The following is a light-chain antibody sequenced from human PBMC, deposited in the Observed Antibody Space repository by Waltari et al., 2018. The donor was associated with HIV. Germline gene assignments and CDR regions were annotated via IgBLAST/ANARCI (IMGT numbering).Light chain of an antibody. CDR2: NTN. CDR3: VIYYGGSWV. Sequence: QTVVTQEPSLTVSPGGTVTLTCASSTGSVISLHYSSWFQHKPGQAPRALIYNTNISHSWTPARFSGSLPGGKAALTLSGVQPEDEADYYCVIYYGGSWVFGGGTKLTVL. CDR1: TGSVISLHY. V-gene: IGLV7-43*01. J-gene: IGLJ3*02.